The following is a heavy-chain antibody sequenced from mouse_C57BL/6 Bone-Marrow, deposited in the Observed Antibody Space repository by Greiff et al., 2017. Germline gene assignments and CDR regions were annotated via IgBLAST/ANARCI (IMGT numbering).Heavy chain of an antibody. CDR1: GYTFTSYW. J-gene: IGHJ3*01. D-gene: IGHD2-4*01. V-gene: IGHV1-50*01. CDR3: ARGMGIYYDYWVAY. Sequence: QVQLQQPGAELVKPGASVKLSCKASGYTFTSYWMQWVKQRPGQGLEWIGEIDPSDSYTNYNQKFKGKATLTVDTSSSTAYMQLSSLTSEDSAVYYCARGMGIYYDYWVAYGGQGTLVTVSA. CDR2: IDPSDSYT.